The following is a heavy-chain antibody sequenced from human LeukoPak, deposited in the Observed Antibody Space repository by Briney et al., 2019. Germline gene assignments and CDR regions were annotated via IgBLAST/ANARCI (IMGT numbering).Heavy chain of an antibody. Sequence: SETLSLTCTVSGGSISSYYWSWIRQPPGKGLEWIGYIYYSGSTNYNPSLKSRVTISVDTSKNQFSLKLSSVTAADTAVYYCARGRTVTTLVYYYYYMDVWGKGTTVTVSS. D-gene: IGHD4-11*01. CDR3: ARGRTVTTLVYYYYYMDV. CDR2: IYYSGST. J-gene: IGHJ6*03. CDR1: GGSISSYY. V-gene: IGHV4-59*12.